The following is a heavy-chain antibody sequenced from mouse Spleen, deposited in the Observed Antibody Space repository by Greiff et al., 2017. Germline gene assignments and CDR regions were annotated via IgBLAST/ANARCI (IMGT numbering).Heavy chain of an antibody. V-gene: IGHV5-9-2*01. CDR1: GFTFSSYG. CDR3: ARRVYDGYLWYFDV. D-gene: IGHD2-3*01. J-gene: IGHJ1*01. CDR2: ISGGGSYT. Sequence: DVKLVESGGGLVKPGGSLKLSCAASGFTFSSYGMSWVRQTPEKRLEWVATISGGGSYTYYPDSVKGRFTISRDNAKNNLYLQMSSLRSEDTALYYCARRVYDGYLWYFDVWGAGTTVTVSS.